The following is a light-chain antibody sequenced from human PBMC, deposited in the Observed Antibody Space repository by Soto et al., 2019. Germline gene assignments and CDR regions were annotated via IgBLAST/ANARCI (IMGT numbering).Light chain of an antibody. V-gene: IGKV3-20*01. Sequence: EIVLTQSPGTLSLYPGDSAALSCRASQSVSSRSLAWYQQKRGQAPRLLIHGASNRATGIPDRFSGSGSGTDFTLTISRLEPEDFAVYYCQQYGSSPRTFGRETKVEV. J-gene: IGKJ4*02. CDR3: QQYGSSPRT. CDR1: QSVSSRS. CDR2: GAS.